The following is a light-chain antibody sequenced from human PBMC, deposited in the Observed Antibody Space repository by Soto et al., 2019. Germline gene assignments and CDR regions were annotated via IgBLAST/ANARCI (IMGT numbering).Light chain of an antibody. CDR3: QQYNSYSPWT. J-gene: IGKJ1*01. CDR2: KAS. Sequence: DIQMTQSPSTLSASVGDRVTITCRASQSISSWLAWYQQKPGKAPKLLIYKASSLESGVPSRFSGSGSGTEFPLTISGLQPDDFANYYCQQYNSYSPWTFGQGTKVEIK. CDR1: QSISSW. V-gene: IGKV1-5*03.